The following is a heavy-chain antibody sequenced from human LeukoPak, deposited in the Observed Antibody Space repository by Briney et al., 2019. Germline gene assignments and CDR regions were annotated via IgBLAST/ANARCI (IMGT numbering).Heavy chain of an antibody. CDR2: ISAYNGNT. CDR3: ARDENYYDSSGYNTGGY. V-gene: IGHV1-18*04. Sequence: ASVKVSCKASGGTFSTYTISWVRQAPGQGLEWMGWISAYNGNTNYAQKLQGRVTMTTDTSTSTAYMELRSLRSDDTAVYYCARDENYYDSSGYNTGGYWGQGTLVTVSS. CDR1: GGTFSTYT. J-gene: IGHJ4*02. D-gene: IGHD3-22*01.